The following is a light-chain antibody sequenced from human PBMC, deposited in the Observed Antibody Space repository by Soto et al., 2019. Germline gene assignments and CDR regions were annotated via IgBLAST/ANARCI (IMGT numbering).Light chain of an antibody. CDR3: QPDYKLPQCT. Sequence: EIVLTQSPATLSAYPRESAYLSCRASESVLDYLAWFQQRPGQSPSLLIYGPATRATGIPGTLRGSESGTEFTLTISSLQSEDFAVYYCQPDYKLPQCTIGEGTKVDIK. V-gene: IGKV3-15*01. J-gene: IGKJ4*01. CDR1: ESVLDY. CDR2: GPA.